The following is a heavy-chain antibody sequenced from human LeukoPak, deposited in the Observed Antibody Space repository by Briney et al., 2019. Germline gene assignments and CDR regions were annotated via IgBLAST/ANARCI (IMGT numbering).Heavy chain of an antibody. Sequence: GESLKISCKGSGYSFTSYWISWVRQMPGKGLEWMGRIDPSDSYTNYSPSFQGHVTISADKSISTAYLQWSSLKASDTAMYYCAREASDCSSTSCYFLRWLDPWGQGTLVTVSS. J-gene: IGHJ5*02. D-gene: IGHD2-2*01. CDR3: AREASDCSSTSCYFLRWLDP. CDR2: IDPSDSYT. V-gene: IGHV5-10-1*01. CDR1: GYSFTSYW.